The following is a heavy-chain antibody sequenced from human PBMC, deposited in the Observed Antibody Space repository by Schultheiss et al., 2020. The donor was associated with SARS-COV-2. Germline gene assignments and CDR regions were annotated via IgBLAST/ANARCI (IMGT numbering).Heavy chain of an antibody. J-gene: IGHJ4*02. V-gene: IGHV3-11*01. CDR3: ARHFFYDGNSVLDY. Sequence: GESLKISCAASGFTFSDYYMSWIRQAPGKGLEWVSYISSSGSTIYYADSVKGRFTISRDNAKNSLYLQMNSLRAEDTAVYYCARHFFYDGNSVLDYWGQGTLVTVSS. CDR1: GFTFSDYY. D-gene: IGHD4-23*01. CDR2: ISSSGSTI.